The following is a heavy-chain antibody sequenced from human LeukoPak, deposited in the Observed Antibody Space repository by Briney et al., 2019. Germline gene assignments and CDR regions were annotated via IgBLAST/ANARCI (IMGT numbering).Heavy chain of an antibody. J-gene: IGHJ6*03. CDR2: INHSGST. CDR3: ARRRIQLWPNYYYYMDV. D-gene: IGHD5-18*01. CDR1: GFTFSSYA. V-gene: IGHV4-34*01. Sequence: GSLRLSCAASGFTFSSYAMSWVRQAPGKGLEWIGEINHSGSTNYNPSLKSRVTISVDTSKNQFSLKLSSVTAADTAVYYCARRRIQLWPNYYYYMDVWGKGTTVTISS.